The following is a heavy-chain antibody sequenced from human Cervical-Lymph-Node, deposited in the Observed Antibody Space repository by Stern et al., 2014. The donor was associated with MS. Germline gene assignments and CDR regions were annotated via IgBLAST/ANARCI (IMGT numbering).Heavy chain of an antibody. CDR1: GGTFSSYA. V-gene: IGHV1-69*01. CDR3: AREGPGPYVGGGFDY. D-gene: IGHD2-15*01. CDR2: ILPIFGTA. Sequence: VHLVESGAEVKKPGSSVKVSCKASGGTFSSYAISWVRQAPGQGLEWVGGILPIFGTANYAQKVQGRVTITTEQSTSTANLELSSLRSEDTAVYYCAREGPGPYVGGGFDYWGQGTLVTVSS. J-gene: IGHJ4*02.